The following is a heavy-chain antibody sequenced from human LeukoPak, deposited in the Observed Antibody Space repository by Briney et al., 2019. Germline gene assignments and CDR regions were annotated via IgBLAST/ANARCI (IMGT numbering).Heavy chain of an antibody. CDR1: GYTRTELS. V-gene: IGHV1-24*01. J-gene: IGHJ4*02. CDR3: ATDLRGAAFGFD. Sequence: ASVKVSCKVSGYTRTELSMHWVRQAPGKGHEWMGGFDPEDGETIYAQKFQGRVTMTEDTSTDTAYMELSSLRSEDTAVYYCATDLRGAAFGFDWGQGTLVTVSS. D-gene: IGHD3-10*01. CDR2: FDPEDGET.